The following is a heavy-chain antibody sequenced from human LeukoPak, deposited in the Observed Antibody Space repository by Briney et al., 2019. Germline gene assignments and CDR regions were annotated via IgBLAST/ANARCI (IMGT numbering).Heavy chain of an antibody. Sequence: GGSLRLSCAASGFTFSNYGMHWVRQAPGKGLEWVAVIWYDGSNKYYADSVKGRFTISRDFSKNTLYLQMNSLGAEDTAVYYCARDWYTRYLDYWGQGTLVTVSS. V-gene: IGHV3-33*01. CDR3: ARDWYTRYLDY. J-gene: IGHJ4*02. CDR2: IWYDGSNK. CDR1: GFTFSNYG. D-gene: IGHD6-13*01.